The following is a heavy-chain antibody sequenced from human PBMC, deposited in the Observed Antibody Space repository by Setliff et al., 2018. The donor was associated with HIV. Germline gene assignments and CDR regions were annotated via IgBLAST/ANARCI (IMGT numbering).Heavy chain of an antibody. CDR3: ARAAAGNTGPFDL. J-gene: IGHJ4*02. CDR2: IYDSEST. V-gene: IGHV4-30-4*08. CDR1: GGSISSGDYY. D-gene: IGHD4-17*01. Sequence: PSETLSLTCTVSGGSISSGDYYWSWIRQPPGKGLEWIGNIYDSESTYCNPSLKSRVTISVDTSKNQFSLKLSSVTAADTAVYYCARAAAGNTGPFDLWGQGSPVTVSS.